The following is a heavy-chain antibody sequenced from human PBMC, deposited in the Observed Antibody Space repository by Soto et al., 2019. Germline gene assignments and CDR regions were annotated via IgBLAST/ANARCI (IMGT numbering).Heavy chain of an antibody. V-gene: IGHV1-69*01. CDR2: IIPIFGTA. J-gene: IGHJ4*02. CDR3: ASLYYYDSSGYYPSRYFDY. Sequence: QVQLVQSGAEVKKPGSSVKVSCKASGGTFSSYAISWVRQAPGQGLEWMGGIIPIFGTANYAQKFQGRVTITADESTSTAYMELSSLRSEDPAVYYCASLYYYDSSGYYPSRYFDYRGQGTLVTVSS. D-gene: IGHD3-22*01. CDR1: GGTFSSYA.